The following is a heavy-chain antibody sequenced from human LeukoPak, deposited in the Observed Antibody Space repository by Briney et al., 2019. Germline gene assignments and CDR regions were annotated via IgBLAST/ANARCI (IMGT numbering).Heavy chain of an antibody. CDR2: ISGSGGST. CDR1: GFTFSSYA. Sequence: GGSLRLSCAASGFTFSSYAMSWVRQAPGKGLEWVSAISGSGGSTYYADSVKGRFTISRDNSKNTLYLQMNRLRAEDTAVYYCAKDSSTRLYYYYGMDVWGQGTTVTVSS. V-gene: IGHV3-23*01. D-gene: IGHD3-3*02. CDR3: AKDSSTRLYYYYGMDV. J-gene: IGHJ6*02.